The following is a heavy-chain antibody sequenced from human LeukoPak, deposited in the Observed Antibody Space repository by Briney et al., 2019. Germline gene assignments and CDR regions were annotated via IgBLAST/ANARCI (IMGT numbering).Heavy chain of an antibody. CDR2: ISSSSSYM. CDR3: ARSHRKTYYYDSSGYCYY. Sequence: GGSLRLSCAASGFTFSSYSMNWVRQAPGKGLEWVSSISSSSSYMYYADSVKGRFTISRDNAKNSLYLQMNSLRAEDTAVYYCARSHRKTYYYDSSGYCYYWGQGTLVTVSS. D-gene: IGHD3-22*01. J-gene: IGHJ4*02. CDR1: GFTFSSYS. V-gene: IGHV3-21*01.